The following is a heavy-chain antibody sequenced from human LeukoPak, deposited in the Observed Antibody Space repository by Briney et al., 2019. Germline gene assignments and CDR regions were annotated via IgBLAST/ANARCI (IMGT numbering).Heavy chain of an antibody. Sequence: SLNLSSAASVYTFTVYDIDCVRHAPGQGREWVGWMNPNSGNTSYAQNFQGRVTITRNTPISTAYIGLTRLPSEDTAVHYFPGASHGSGRCLDPWGQGTLVTVSS. CDR3: PGASHGSGRCLDP. J-gene: IGHJ5*02. V-gene: IGHV1-8*03. CDR1: VYTFTVYD. CDR2: MNPNSGNT. D-gene: IGHD3-10*01.